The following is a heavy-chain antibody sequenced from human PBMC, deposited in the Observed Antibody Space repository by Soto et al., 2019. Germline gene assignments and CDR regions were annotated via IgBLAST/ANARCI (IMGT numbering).Heavy chain of an antibody. Sequence: GGSLTISCQGSGYRFTSYWISWVRQMPGKGLEWMGRIDPSDSYTNYSPSFQGHVTISADKSISTAYLQWSSLKASDTAMYYCARQGNYDILTGYPGGWFDPWGQGTLVTVSS. J-gene: IGHJ5*02. V-gene: IGHV5-10-1*01. CDR1: GYRFTSYW. CDR3: ARQGNYDILTGYPGGWFDP. CDR2: IDPSDSYT. D-gene: IGHD3-9*01.